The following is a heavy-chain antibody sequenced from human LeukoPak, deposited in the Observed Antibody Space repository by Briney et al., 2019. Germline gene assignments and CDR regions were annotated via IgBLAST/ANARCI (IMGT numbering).Heavy chain of an antibody. D-gene: IGHD6-13*01. CDR2: IYYSGST. V-gene: IGHV4-61*01. CDR3: AREGHDPGVAAAATYDYYYYYYMDV. Sequence: SETLSLTCTVSGGSISSSSYYWSWIRQPPGKGLEWIGYIYYSGSTNYNPSLKSRVTISVDTSKNQFSLKLSSVTAADTAVYYCAREGHDPGVAAAATYDYYYYYYMDVWGKGTTVTVSS. J-gene: IGHJ6*03. CDR1: GGSISSSSYY.